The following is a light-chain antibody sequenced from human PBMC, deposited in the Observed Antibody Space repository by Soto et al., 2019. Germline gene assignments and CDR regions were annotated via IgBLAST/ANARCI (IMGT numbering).Light chain of an antibody. CDR3: QQYGSSPMWT. CDR1: QSVSSN. V-gene: IGKV3-20*01. J-gene: IGKJ1*01. CDR2: GAS. Sequence: IVMAQSPATLSVTPGERATLSCRASQSVSSNLAWYQQKPGQAPRLLIYGASTRATGIPDRFSGSGSGTDFTLTISRLEPEDSAVYYCQQYGSSPMWTFGQGTKVDIK.